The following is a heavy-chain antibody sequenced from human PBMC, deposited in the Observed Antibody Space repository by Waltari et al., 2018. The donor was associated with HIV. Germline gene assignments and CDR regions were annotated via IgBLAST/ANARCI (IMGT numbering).Heavy chain of an antibody. V-gene: IGHV4-61*02. D-gene: IGHD3-10*01. J-gene: IGHJ4*02. CDR2: IYTSGST. CDR1: GGSISSGSYY. CDR3: ARDRPYYYGSGSLRYFDY. Sequence: QVQLQESGPGLVKPSQTLSLTCTVSGGSISSGSYYWTWHRQPAGKGLEWIGRIYTSGSTNYNPSLKSRVTISVDTSKNQFSLKLSSVTAADTAVYYCARDRPYYYGSGSLRYFDYWGQGTLVTVSS.